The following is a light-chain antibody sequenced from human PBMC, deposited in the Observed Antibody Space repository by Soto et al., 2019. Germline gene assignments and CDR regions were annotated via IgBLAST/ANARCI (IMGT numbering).Light chain of an antibody. CDR2: DAS. CDR3: QQRSNWIFT. J-gene: IGKJ3*01. Sequence: EIVLTQSPATLSLSPGERATLSCRASQSVSSYLAWYQQKPGQAPRLLIYDASNRTTGIPARFSGSGSGTDFTLKISSLEPEDFAVYYCQQRSNWIFTFGPGTKVDSK. V-gene: IGKV3-11*01. CDR1: QSVSSY.